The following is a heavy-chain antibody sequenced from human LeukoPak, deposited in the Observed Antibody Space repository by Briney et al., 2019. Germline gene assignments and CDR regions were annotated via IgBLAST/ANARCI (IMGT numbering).Heavy chain of an antibody. CDR1: GFTFSSYA. Sequence: GRSLRLSCAASGFTFSSYAMSWVRQAPGKGLERVSAISGSGGSTYYADSVTGRLTISRDTSKNTLYLQMNSLRAEDTAVYYCAKDFPLGLEGYWGQGTLVTVSS. CDR3: AKDFPLGLEGY. J-gene: IGHJ4*02. V-gene: IGHV3-23*01. CDR2: ISGSGGST.